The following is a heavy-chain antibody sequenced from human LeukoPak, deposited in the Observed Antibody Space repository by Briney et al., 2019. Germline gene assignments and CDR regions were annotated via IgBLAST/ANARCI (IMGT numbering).Heavy chain of an antibody. CDR1: GGSFSGYY. V-gene: IGHV4-34*01. CDR3: VRVRRQWLSGYFDY. CDR2: INHSGST. J-gene: IGHJ4*02. Sequence: SETLSLTCAVYGGSFSGYYWSWIRQPPGKGLEWIGEINHSGSTNYNPSLKSRVTISVDTSKNQFSLKLSSVTAADTAVYYCVRVRRQWLSGYFDYWGQGTLVTVSS. D-gene: IGHD6-19*01.